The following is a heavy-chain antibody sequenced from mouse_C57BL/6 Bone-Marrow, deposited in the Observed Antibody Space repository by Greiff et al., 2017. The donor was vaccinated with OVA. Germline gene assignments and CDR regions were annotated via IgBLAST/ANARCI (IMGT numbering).Heavy chain of an antibody. CDR3: ARGIYYDSLFAY. CDR1: GYTFTSYW. CDR2: IDPSDSET. Sequence: QVQLKESGAELVRPGSSVKLSCKASGYTFTSYWMHWVKQRPIQGLEWIGNIDPSDSETHYNQKFKDKATLTVDKSSSTAYMQLSSLTSEDSAVYYCARGIYYDSLFAYWGQGTLVTVSA. D-gene: IGHD2-4*01. V-gene: IGHV1-52*01. J-gene: IGHJ3*01.